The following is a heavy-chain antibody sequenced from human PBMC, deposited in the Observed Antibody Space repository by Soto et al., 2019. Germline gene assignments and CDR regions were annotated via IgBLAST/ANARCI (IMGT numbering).Heavy chain of an antibody. Sequence: SETLSLTCTVSGGSISSGGYYWSWIRQHPGKGLEWIGYIYYSGSTYYNPSLKSRVTISVDTSKNQFSLKLSSVTAADTAVYYCAVCYGSGMADWGQGTLVTVSS. CDR3: AVCYGSGMAD. CDR2: IYYSGST. D-gene: IGHD3-10*01. V-gene: IGHV4-31*03. J-gene: IGHJ4*02. CDR1: GGSISSGGYY.